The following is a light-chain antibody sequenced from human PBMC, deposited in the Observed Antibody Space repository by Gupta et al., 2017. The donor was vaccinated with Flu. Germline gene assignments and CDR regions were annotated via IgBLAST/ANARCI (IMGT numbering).Light chain of an antibody. J-gene: IGKJ4*01. CDR2: AAS. V-gene: IGKV1-39*01. Sequence: DIQMTHSPSSLSASVGDSVTIPCRARQRISSYLNWYQQKPGGAPKLLIYAASSVQSGVPSRLSGCGSGRDFTLTISSLQPEDFATYYCQGRYSTPLTFGGGTKVEIK. CDR1: QRISSY. CDR3: QGRYSTPLT.